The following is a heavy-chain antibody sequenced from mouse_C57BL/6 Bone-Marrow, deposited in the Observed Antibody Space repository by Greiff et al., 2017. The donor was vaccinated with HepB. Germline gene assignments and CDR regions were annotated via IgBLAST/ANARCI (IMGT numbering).Heavy chain of an antibody. CDR2: IYPRSGNT. V-gene: IGHV1-81*01. J-gene: IGHJ2*01. CDR3: ARSLNFDY. CDR1: GYTFTSYG. D-gene: IGHD6-5*01. Sequence: QVQLQQSGAELARPGASVKLSCKASGYTFTSYGISWVKQRTGQGLEWIGEIYPRSGNTYYNEKFKGKATLTADKSSSTAYMELRSLTSEVSAVYFCARSLNFDYWGQGTTLTVSS.